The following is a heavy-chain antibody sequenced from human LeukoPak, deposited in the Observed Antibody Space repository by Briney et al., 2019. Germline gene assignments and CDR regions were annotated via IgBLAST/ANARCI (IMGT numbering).Heavy chain of an antibody. CDR2: ISSSGSTI. Sequence: GGSLRLSCAASGFTFSSYEMNWVRQAPGKGLGWVSYISSSGSTIYYAASVKGRFTISRDNAKNSLYLQMNSLRAEDTAVYYCARAAYSGYGMHFDYWGQGTLVTVSS. V-gene: IGHV3-48*03. D-gene: IGHD5-12*01. CDR3: ARAAYSGYGMHFDY. CDR1: GFTFSSYE. J-gene: IGHJ4*02.